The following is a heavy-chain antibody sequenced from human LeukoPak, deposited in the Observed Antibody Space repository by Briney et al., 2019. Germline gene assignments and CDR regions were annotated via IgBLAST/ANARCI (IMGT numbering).Heavy chain of an antibody. CDR1: GGSISSSSYY. J-gene: IGHJ3*02. D-gene: IGHD3-10*01. CDR3: ARRLKTYYYGSGRYNDAFDI. CDR2: IYYSGST. Sequence: SETLSLTCTVSGGSISSSSYYWGWIRQPPGKGLEWIGSIYYSGSTYYNPSLKSRVTISVDTSKNQFSLKLSSVTAADTAVYYCARRLKTYYYGSGRYNDAFDIWGQGTMVTVSS. V-gene: IGHV4-39*01.